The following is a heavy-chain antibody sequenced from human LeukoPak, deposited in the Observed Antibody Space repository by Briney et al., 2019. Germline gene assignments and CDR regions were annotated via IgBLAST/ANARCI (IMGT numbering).Heavy chain of an antibody. CDR1: GGSISGHY. CDR2: VHYSGKT. D-gene: IGHD3-22*01. J-gene: IGHJ3*02. Sequence: PSETESPTCAVSGGSISGHYWSWIRQPPGKTLHWIGYVHYSGKTYYSPSLRSRGTISVDTSNNHFSLKLPSVTAADTAVYYCARLLDNDNSGDPQTFDIWGQGTMVTVSA. V-gene: IGHV4-59*11. CDR3: ARLLDNDNSGDPQTFDI.